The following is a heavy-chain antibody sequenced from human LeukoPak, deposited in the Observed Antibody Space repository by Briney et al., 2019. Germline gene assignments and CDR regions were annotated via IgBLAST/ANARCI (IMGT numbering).Heavy chain of an antibody. CDR2: NSAYNGNT. CDR3: ARDPLDLAWFDP. Sequence: ASVKVSCKASGYTFTSYGISWVRQAPGQGLEWMGWNSAYNGNTNYAQKLQGRVTMTTDTSTSTTYMELRSLRSDDTAVYYCARDPLDLAWFDPWGQGTLVTVSS. D-gene: IGHD5/OR15-5a*01. J-gene: IGHJ5*02. CDR1: GYTFTSYG. V-gene: IGHV1-18*01.